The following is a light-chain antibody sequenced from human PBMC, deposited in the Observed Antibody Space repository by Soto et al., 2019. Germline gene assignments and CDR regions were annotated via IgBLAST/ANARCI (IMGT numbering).Light chain of an antibody. CDR1: SSNIGSNY. Sequence: QSVLTQPPSASGTPGQRVTISCSGSSSNIGSNYVYWYQQLPGTVPQLLIYRNSERPSGVPDRFSGSKSDTSASLAISGLRSEDEADYYCAAWDDSLSGVVFGVGTQLTVL. V-gene: IGLV1-47*01. CDR2: RNS. CDR3: AAWDDSLSGVV. J-gene: IGLJ2*01.